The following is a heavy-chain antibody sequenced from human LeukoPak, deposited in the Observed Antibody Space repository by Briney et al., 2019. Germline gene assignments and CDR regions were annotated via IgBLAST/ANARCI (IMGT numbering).Heavy chain of an antibody. CDR2: ISYDGSNK. J-gene: IGHJ4*02. CDR1: GFTYSSYA. CDR3: ARDHYDFWSGTLDY. V-gene: IGHV3-30-3*01. D-gene: IGHD3-3*01. Sequence: GGSLRLSCAASGFTYSSYAMHWVRQAPGKGPEWVAVISYDGSNKYYADSVKGRFTISRDNSKNTLYLQMNSLRAEDTAVYYCARDHYDFWSGTLDYWGQGTLVTVSS.